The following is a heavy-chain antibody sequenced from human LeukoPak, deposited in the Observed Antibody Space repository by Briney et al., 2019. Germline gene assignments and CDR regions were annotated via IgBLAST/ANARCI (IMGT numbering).Heavy chain of an antibody. CDR1: GFTFSSYA. Sequence: PGGSLRLSCAASGFTFSSYAMSWVRQAPGKGLEWVSAISGSGSGGSTYYADSVKGRFTISRDNSKNTLYLQMNSLRAEDTAVYYCARALIVAYYMDVWGKGTTVTVSS. J-gene: IGHJ6*03. CDR3: ARALIVAYYMDV. CDR2: ISGSGSGGST. D-gene: IGHD3-22*01. V-gene: IGHV3-23*01.